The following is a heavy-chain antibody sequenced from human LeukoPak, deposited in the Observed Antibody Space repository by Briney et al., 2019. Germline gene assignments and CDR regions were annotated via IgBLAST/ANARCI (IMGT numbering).Heavy chain of an antibody. J-gene: IGHJ4*02. V-gene: IGHV1-8*01. CDR3: ARVRLGELSLEGPFPFDY. CDR2: MNPNSGNT. D-gene: IGHD3-16*02. CDR1: GYTFTSYD. Sequence: ASVKVSCKASGYTFTSYDINWVRQATGQGLEWMGRMNPNSGNTGYAQKFQGRVTMTRNTSISTAYMELSSLRSEDTAVYYCARVRLGELSLEGPFPFDYWGQGTLVTVSS.